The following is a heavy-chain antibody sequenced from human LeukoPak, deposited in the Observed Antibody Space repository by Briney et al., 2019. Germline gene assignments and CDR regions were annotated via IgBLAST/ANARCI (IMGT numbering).Heavy chain of an antibody. Sequence: GRSLRLSCAVSGFTFSSYAMSWVRQAPGKGLEWVAGIRGSGGSTYYADSVKGRFTISRDNSKNTLYLQMNSLRAEDTAVYYCAKQLPVDYWGQGTLVTVSS. CDR3: AKQLPVDY. CDR1: GFTFSSYA. J-gene: IGHJ4*02. CDR2: IRGSGGST. V-gene: IGHV3-23*01.